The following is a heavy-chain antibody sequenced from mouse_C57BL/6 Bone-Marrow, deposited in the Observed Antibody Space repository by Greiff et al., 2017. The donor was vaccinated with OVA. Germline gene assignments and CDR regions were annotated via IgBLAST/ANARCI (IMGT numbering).Heavy chain of an antibody. V-gene: IGHV1-81*01. Sequence: QVQLQQSGAELARPGASVKLSCKASGYTFTSYGISWVKQRTGQGLEWIGEIYPRSGNTYYNEKVKGKATLTAAKSSSTTYMALRSLTSADSAVYFCARPRGYWGQGTTLTVSS. CDR2: IYPRSGNT. J-gene: IGHJ2*01. CDR1: GYTFTSYG. CDR3: ARPRGY.